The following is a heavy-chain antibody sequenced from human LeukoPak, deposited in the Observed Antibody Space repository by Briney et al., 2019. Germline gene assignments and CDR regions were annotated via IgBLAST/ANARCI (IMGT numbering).Heavy chain of an antibody. Sequence: GASVKVSCKASGYTFTGYYMHWVRQATGQGLEWMGWMNPNSGNTGYAQKFQGRVTMTRNTSISTAYMELSSLRSEDTAVYYCARGPYCSGGSCYSDYFDYWGQGTLVTVSS. V-gene: IGHV1-8*02. CDR1: GYTFTGYY. D-gene: IGHD2-15*01. J-gene: IGHJ4*02. CDR2: MNPNSGNT. CDR3: ARGPYCSGGSCYSDYFDY.